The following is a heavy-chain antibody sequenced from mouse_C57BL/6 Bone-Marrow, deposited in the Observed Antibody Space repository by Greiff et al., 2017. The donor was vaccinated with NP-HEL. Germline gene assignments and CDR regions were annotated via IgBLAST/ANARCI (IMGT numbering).Heavy chain of an antibody. CDR3: ARSNYGSSYGNSWFAY. CDR2: IDPSDSYT. CDR1: GYTFTSYW. Sequence: VKLQEPGAELVRPGTSVKLSCKASGYTFTSYWMHWVKQRPGQGLEWIGVIDPSDSYTNYNQKFKGKATLTLDTSSSTAYMQLSSLTSEDSAVYYCARSNYGSSYGNSWFAYWGQGTLVTVSA. J-gene: IGHJ3*01. V-gene: IGHV1-59*01. D-gene: IGHD1-1*01.